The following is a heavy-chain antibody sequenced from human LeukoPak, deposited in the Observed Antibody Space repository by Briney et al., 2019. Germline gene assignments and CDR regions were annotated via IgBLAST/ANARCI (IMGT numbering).Heavy chain of an antibody. CDR3: ARRPRIQSYGMDV. J-gene: IGHJ6*02. CDR2: IYYSGST. D-gene: IGHD5-18*01. Sequence: SETLSLTCTVSGGSISSYYWSWIRQPPGKGLEWIGYIYYSGSTNYNPSLKSRVTISVDTSKNQFSLKLSSVTAADTAVYYCARRPRIQSYGMDVWGQGTTVTVSS. V-gene: IGHV4-59*08. CDR1: GGSISSYY.